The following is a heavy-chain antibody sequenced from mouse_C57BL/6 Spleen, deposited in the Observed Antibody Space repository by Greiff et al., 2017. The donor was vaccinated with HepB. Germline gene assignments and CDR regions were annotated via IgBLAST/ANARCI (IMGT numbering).Heavy chain of an antibody. J-gene: IGHJ2*01. CDR3: ARHVITTVVATGYFDY. CDR1: GYTFTEYT. CDR2: FYPGSGSI. Sequence: VKLMESGAELVKPGASVKLSCKASGYTFTEYTIHWVKQRSGQGLEWIGWFYPGSGSIKYNEKFKDKATLTADKSSSTVYMELSRLTSEDSAVYFCARHVITTVVATGYFDYWGQGTTLTVSS. V-gene: IGHV1-62-2*01. D-gene: IGHD1-1*01.